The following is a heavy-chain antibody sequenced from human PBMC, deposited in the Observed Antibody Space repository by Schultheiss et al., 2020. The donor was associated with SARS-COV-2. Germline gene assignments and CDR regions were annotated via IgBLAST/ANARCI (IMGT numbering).Heavy chain of an antibody. Sequence: GESLKISCAASGFTFSSYWIHWVRQGPGKGLVWVSSISTSSSYIYYADSVKGRFTISRDNAKNSLYLQMNSLRAEDTAVYYCARADGSGSYYGFYWGQGTLVTVSS. V-gene: IGHV3-21*01. CDR1: GFTFSSYW. J-gene: IGHJ4*02. CDR3: ARADGSGSYYGFY. D-gene: IGHD3-10*01. CDR2: ISTSSSYI.